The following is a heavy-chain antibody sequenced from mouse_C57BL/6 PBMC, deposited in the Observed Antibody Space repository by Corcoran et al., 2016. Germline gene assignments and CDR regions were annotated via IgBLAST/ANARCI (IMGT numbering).Heavy chain of an antibody. D-gene: IGHD1-1*01. J-gene: IGHJ2*01. V-gene: IGHV3-6*01. CDR3: ARYYYGSSPHFDY. Sequence: DVQLQESGPGLVKPSQSLSLTCSVTGYSITSGYYWNWIRQFPGNKLEWMGYIRYDGSNNYNPSLKNRISITRDTSKNQFFLKLNSVTSEDTATYYWARYYYGSSPHFDYWGQGTPLTVSS. CDR2: IRYDGSN. CDR1: GYSITSGYY.